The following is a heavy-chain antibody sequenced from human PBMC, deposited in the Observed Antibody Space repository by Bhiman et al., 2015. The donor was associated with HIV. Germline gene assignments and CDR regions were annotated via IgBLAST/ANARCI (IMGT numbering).Heavy chain of an antibody. CDR3: AKRGVAGRGNWFDP. Sequence: QVQLVESGGGVVQPGRSLRLSCAASGFTFSSYAMHWVRQAPGKGLEWVAVISYDGSNEYYADSVKGRFTISRDNSKNTLYLQMNSLRVEDTAVYYCAKRGVAGRGNWFDPWGQGTLVTVDS. V-gene: IGHV3-30*18. J-gene: IGHJ5*02. D-gene: IGHD6-19*01. CDR1: GFTFSSYA. CDR2: ISYDGSNE.